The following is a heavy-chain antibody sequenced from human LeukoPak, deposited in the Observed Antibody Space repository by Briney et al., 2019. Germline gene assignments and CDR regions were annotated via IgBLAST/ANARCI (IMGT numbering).Heavy chain of an antibody. CDR3: ARDGSSGYHYWYFDL. CDR1: GFTVSSNY. D-gene: IGHD3-22*01. CDR2: IYSGGST. V-gene: IGHV3-53*01. Sequence: GGSLRLSCAASGFTVSSNYMSWVRRAPGKGLECVSVIYSGGSTYYADSVKGRFTISRDNSKNTLYLQMNSLRAEDTAVYYCARDGSSGYHYWYFDLWGRGTLVTASS. J-gene: IGHJ2*01.